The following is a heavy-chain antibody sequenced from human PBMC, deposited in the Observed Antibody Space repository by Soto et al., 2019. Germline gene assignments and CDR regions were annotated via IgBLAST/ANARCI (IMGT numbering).Heavy chain of an antibody. CDR2: IHPNSGGT. CDR3: VRGIVTTISGY. Sequence: AAVKVSCKASGYTFTGYYMHWVRQAPGQGLEWMGWIHPNSGGTNYAQKFQGRVTMTGDTSINTAYMELSRLRSDDTAVYYCVRGIVTTISGYWGQGTMVTVYS. CDR1: GYTFTGYY. D-gene: IGHD5-12*01. J-gene: IGHJ4*02. V-gene: IGHV1-2*02.